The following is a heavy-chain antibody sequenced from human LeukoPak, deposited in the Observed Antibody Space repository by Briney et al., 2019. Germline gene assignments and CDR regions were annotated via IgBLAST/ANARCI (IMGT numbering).Heavy chain of an antibody. CDR3: ARDQEYYDSSGLFDY. CDR2: ISAYNGNT. J-gene: IGHJ4*02. CDR1: GYTFTSYG. D-gene: IGHD3-22*01. V-gene: IGHV1-18*04. Sequence: GASVKVSRKASGYTFTSYGISWVRQAPGQGLEWMGWISAYNGNTNYAQKLQGRVTMTTDTSTSTAYMELRSLRSDDTAVYYCARDQEYYDSSGLFDYWGQGTLVTVSS.